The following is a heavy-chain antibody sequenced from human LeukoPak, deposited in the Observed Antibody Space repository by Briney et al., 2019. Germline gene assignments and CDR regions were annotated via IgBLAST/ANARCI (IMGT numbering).Heavy chain of an antibody. CDR3: ARGGKWELSDY. CDR1: GFTFSGSA. V-gene: IGHV3-11*06. CDR2: ISSSSSYT. Sequence: GGSLKLSCAASGFTFSGSAIHWIRQAPGKGLEWVSYISSSSSYTNYADSVKGRFTISRDNAKNSLYLQMNSLRAEDTAVYYCARGGKWELSDYWGQGTLVTVSS. J-gene: IGHJ4*02. D-gene: IGHD1-26*01.